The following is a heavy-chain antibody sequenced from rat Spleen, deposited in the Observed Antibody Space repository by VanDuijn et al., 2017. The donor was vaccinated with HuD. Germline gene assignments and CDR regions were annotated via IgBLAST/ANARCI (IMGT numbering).Heavy chain of an antibody. Sequence: QVQLKESGPGLVQPSQTLSLTCTVSGFSLNNYGVLWVRQPPGKGLEWMGLIWGNGNTNYNSALKSRLSISRDTSKSQVYLKMNSLQTEDTAMYFCARWKYTTDWFAYWGQGTLVTVSS. V-gene: IGHV2-13*01. CDR2: IWGNGNT. CDR1: GFSLNNYG. D-gene: IGHD1-6*01. J-gene: IGHJ3*01. CDR3: ARWKYTTDWFAY.